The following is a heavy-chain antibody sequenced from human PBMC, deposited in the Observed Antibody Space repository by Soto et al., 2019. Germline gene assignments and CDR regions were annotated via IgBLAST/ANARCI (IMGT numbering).Heavy chain of an antibody. J-gene: IGHJ6*03. CDR2: IYYSGST. CDR1: GGSISSSSYY. Sequence: QLQLQESGPGLVKPSETLSLTCTVSGGSISSSSYYWGWIRQPPGKGLEWIGSIYYSGSTYYNPSLKSRVTISVDTSKNQFSLKLSSVTAADTAVYYCASQVLRYFEGYYYYYYMDVWGKGTTVTVSS. V-gene: IGHV4-39*01. CDR3: ASQVLRYFEGYYYYYYMDV. D-gene: IGHD3-9*01.